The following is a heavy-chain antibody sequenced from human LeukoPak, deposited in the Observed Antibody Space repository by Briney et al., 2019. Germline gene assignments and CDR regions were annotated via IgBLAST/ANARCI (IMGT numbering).Heavy chain of an antibody. CDR2: ISYDGSNK. Sequence: GGSLRLSCAASGFTFSSYAVHWVRQAPGKGLEWVAVISYDGSNKYFADSVKGRFTISRDNAKNSLYLQMNSLRAEDTAEYYCARVTYYDSSGYSHWGQGTLVTVSS. V-gene: IGHV3-30*04. D-gene: IGHD3-22*01. J-gene: IGHJ4*02. CDR3: ARVTYYDSSGYSH. CDR1: GFTFSSYA.